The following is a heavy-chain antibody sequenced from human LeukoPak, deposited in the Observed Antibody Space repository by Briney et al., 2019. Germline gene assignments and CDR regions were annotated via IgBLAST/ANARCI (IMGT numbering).Heavy chain of an antibody. CDR1: GFTFSNYA. V-gene: IGHV3-23*01. CDR2: ISGSGGDT. D-gene: IGHD3-16*01. Sequence: PGGSLRLSCAASGFTFSNYAMNWVRQAPGKGLEWVSAISGSGGDTYYADSVKGRFTMSRDNSKNTLYLQMNSLRADDTAVYYCARAYSDLIYVYWGQGTLVTVSS. CDR3: ARAYSDLIYVY. J-gene: IGHJ4*02.